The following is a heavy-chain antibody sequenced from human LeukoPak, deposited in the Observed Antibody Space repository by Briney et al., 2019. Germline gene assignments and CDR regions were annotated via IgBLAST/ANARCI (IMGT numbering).Heavy chain of an antibody. V-gene: IGHV3-7*01. CDR3: ARDGYSSSWYGYYYYGMDV. CDR1: GFTFSSYW. D-gene: IGHD6-13*01. J-gene: IGHJ6*02. Sequence: RTEGSLRLSCAASGFTFSSYWMSWVRQAPGKGLEWVANIKQDGSEKYYVDSVKGRFTISRDNAKNSLYLQMNSLRAEDTAVYYCARDGYSSSWYGYYYYGMDVWGQGTTVTVSS. CDR2: IKQDGSEK.